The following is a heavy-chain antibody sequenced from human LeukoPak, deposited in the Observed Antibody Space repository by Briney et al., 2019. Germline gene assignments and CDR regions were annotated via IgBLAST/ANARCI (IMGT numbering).Heavy chain of an antibody. Sequence: GGSLRLSCAASGFTFSSYWMSWVRQAPGKGLEWVANIKQDGSEKYYVDPVKGRFTISRDNAKNSLYLQMNSLRAEDTAVYYCARDQDDGGSGWYDPGPYYYYYMDVWGKGTTVTISS. CDR2: IKQDGSEK. CDR3: ARDQDDGGSGWYDPGPYYYYYMDV. D-gene: IGHD6-19*01. J-gene: IGHJ6*03. CDR1: GFTFSSYW. V-gene: IGHV3-7*01.